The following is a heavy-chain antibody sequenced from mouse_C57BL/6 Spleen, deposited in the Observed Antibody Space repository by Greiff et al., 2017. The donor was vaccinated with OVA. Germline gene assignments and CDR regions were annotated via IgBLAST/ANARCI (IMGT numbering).Heavy chain of an antibody. V-gene: IGHV5-12*01. CDR1: GFTFSDYY. CDR3: AKYDYDGNFDV. CDR2: ISNGGGST. D-gene: IGHD2-4*01. Sequence: EVQVVESGGGLVQPGGSLKLSCAASGFTFSDYYMYWVRQTPEKRLEWVAYISNGGGSTYYPDTVKGRFTISRDNAKNTLYLQMRRLKSEDTAMYYCAKYDYDGNFDVWGTGTTVTVSS. J-gene: IGHJ1*03.